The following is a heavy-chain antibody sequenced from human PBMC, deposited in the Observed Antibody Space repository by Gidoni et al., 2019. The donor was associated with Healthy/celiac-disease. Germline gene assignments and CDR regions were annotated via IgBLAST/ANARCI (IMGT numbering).Heavy chain of an antibody. J-gene: IGHJ5*02. D-gene: IGHD6-13*01. CDR1: GFTFSSYR. CDR2: INSDGSST. Sequence: EVQLVESGGGLVQPGGSLRLSCAASGFTFSSYRMHWVRQAPGKGLVWDSRINSDGSSTSYADSVKGRFTISRDNAKNTLYLQMNSLRAEDTAVYYCARVLRSSSWYLDPWGQGTLVTVSS. CDR3: ARVLRSSSWYLDP. V-gene: IGHV3-74*01.